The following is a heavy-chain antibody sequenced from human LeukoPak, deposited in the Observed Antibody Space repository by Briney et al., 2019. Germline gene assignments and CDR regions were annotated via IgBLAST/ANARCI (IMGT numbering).Heavy chain of an antibody. D-gene: IGHD5-24*01. J-gene: IGHJ3*02. V-gene: IGHV3-21*01. CDR3: VRDGYNVLDGAFDI. CDR1: GLNFSTYS. CDR2: ISSTSGYI. Sequence: GGSLRLSCAASGLNFSTYSMKWVRQAPGKGLEWVSLISSTSGYIYYADSVKGRFTISRDNAKNSLYLQMNSLTAEDTAVYYCVRDGYNVLDGAFDIWGQGIMVIVSS.